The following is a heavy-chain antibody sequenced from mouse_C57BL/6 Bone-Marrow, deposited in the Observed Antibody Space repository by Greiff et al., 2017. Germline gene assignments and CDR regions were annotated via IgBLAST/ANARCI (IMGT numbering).Heavy chain of an antibody. CDR2: IYWDDDK. Sequence: QVTLKESGPGILQSSQTLSLTCSFSGFSLSTSGMGVSWLRQPSGNGLEWLAHIYWDDDKRYNPSLKSRLPISKDTSRNQVFLKITSVDTADTATYYCARSGGYYVDWYFDVWGTGTTVTVSS. J-gene: IGHJ1*03. CDR1: GFSLSTSGMG. V-gene: IGHV8-12*01. D-gene: IGHD2-3*01. CDR3: ARSGGYYVDWYFDV.